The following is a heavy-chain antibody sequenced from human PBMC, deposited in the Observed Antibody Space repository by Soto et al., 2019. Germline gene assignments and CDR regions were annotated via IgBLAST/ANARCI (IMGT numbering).Heavy chain of an antibody. CDR1: GFTFSSYS. CDR3: ARGVVHYYYYMDV. CDR2: ISSSSSYI. Sequence: GGSLRLSCAASGFTFSSYSMNWVRQAPGKGLEWVSSISSSSSYIYYADSVKGRFTISRDNAKNSLYLQMNSLRAEDTAVYYCARGVVHYYYYMDVWGKGTTVTVSS. V-gene: IGHV3-21*01. D-gene: IGHD3-3*01. J-gene: IGHJ6*03.